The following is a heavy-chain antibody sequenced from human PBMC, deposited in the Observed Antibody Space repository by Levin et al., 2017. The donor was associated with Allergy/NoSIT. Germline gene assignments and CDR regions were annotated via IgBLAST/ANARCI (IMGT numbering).Heavy chain of an antibody. CDR3: ARALYCSGGSCYPPGPGDAFDI. V-gene: IGHV4-31*03. D-gene: IGHD2-15*01. CDR1: GGSISSGGYY. CDR2: IYYSGST. J-gene: IGHJ3*02. Sequence: TSETLSLTCTVSGGSISSGGYYWSWIRQHPGKGLEWIGYIYYSGSTYYNPSLKSRVTISVDTSKNQFSLKLSSVTAADTAVYYCARALYCSGGSCYPPGPGDAFDIWGQGTMVTVSS.